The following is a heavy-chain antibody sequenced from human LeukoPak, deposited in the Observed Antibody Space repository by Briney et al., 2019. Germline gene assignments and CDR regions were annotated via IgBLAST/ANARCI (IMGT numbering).Heavy chain of an antibody. CDR1: GYTFTGYY. CDR2: INPNTGGT. J-gene: IGHJ4*02. V-gene: IGHV1-2*02. CDR3: ATLGYCSGGSCYSFDY. D-gene: IGHD2-15*01. Sequence: ASVTVSCKASGYTFTGYYMHWVRQAPGQGLEWMGWINPNTGGTNYAQNFQGRVTMTRDTSISTAYMELSRLRSDDTAVYYCATLGYCSGGSCYSFDYWGQGTLVTVSS.